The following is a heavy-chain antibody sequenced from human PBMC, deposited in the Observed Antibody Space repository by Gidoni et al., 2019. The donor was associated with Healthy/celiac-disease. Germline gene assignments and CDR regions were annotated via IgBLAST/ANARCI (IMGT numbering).Heavy chain of an antibody. CDR2: ISGSGGST. Sequence: EVQLFESGGGSLQPRATLRLSCAASGFTFSRCATRWVRQPPGKGLEWVSAISGSGGSTYYADSVKGRFTISRDNSKNTLYLQMSSLRAEDTAVYYCAKDRATIFGVDFDYWGQGTLVTVSS. CDR1: GFTFSRCA. V-gene: IGHV3-23*01. J-gene: IGHJ4*02. D-gene: IGHD3-3*01. CDR3: AKDRATIFGVDFDY.